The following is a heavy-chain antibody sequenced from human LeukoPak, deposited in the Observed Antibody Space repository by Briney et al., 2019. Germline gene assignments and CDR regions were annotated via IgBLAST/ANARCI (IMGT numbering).Heavy chain of an antibody. CDR3: ARNGIAVAIDNSDAFGI. CDR2: INPSGGST. Sequence: ASVKVSCKASGYTFTSYYMHWVRQAPGQGLEWMGIINPSGGSTSYAQKFQGRVTMTRDTSTSTVYMELSSLRSEDTAVYYCARNGIAVAIDNSDAFGIWGQGTMVTVSS. J-gene: IGHJ3*02. V-gene: IGHV1-46*01. CDR1: GYTFTSYY. D-gene: IGHD6-19*01.